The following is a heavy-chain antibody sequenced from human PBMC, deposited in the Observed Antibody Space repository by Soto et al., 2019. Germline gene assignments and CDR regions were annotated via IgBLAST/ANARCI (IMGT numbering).Heavy chain of an antibody. D-gene: IGHD3-3*01. Sequence: EVQLLESGGGLVQPGGSLRLSCAASGFTFSSYAMSWVRQAPGKGLEWVSAISGSGGSTYYADSVKGRFTISRHNSKNTLYLQMISLRAEDTAVYYCAKDEWLLPTWFDPWGQGTLVTVSS. CDR1: GFTFSSYA. CDR2: ISGSGGST. CDR3: AKDEWLLPTWFDP. V-gene: IGHV3-23*01. J-gene: IGHJ5*02.